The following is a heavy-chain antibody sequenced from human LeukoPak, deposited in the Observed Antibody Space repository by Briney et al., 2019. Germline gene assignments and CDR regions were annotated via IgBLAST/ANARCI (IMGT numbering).Heavy chain of an antibody. V-gene: IGHV3-9*01. Sequence: GRSLRLSCAASGFTFDDYAMHWVRQAPGKGLEWVSGISWNSGSIVYADSVRGRFTISRDNAKNLVFLDMNSLRDEDAAVYYCARSGNYYDTSGLLYWGQGALVIVSS. CDR3: ARSGNYYDTSGLLY. D-gene: IGHD3-22*01. CDR1: GFTFDDYA. J-gene: IGHJ4*02. CDR2: ISWNSGSI.